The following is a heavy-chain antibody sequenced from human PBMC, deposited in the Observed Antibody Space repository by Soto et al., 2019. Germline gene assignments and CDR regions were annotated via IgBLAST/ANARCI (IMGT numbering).Heavy chain of an antibody. J-gene: IGHJ4*02. CDR2: VDPSDSYT. CDR3: ARQKYNVDAVDFDY. Sequence: GECLKISCKGSGYSFTSYWISWVRQMPGKGLEWMGRVDPSDSYTNYSPSFQGHVTISADKSISTAYLQCSSLKASDTVMYYCARQKYNVDAVDFDYWGQGTLVTVSS. V-gene: IGHV5-10-1*01. CDR1: GYSFTSYW. D-gene: IGHD5-18*01.